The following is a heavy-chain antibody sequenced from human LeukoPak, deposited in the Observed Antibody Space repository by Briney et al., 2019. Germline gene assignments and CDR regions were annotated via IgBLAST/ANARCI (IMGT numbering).Heavy chain of an antibody. D-gene: IGHD3-16*01. CDR2: INGDGSNS. J-gene: IGHJ4*02. CDR3: ARTSPTSHFDF. V-gene: IGHV3-74*01. Sequence: GGSLRLPCVASGFTFTTYWMHWVRQAPGKGLVWVSRINGDGSNSNCADSVKGRFTISRDNARNTLYLQMNGLRAEDTALYYCARTSPTSHFDFWGQGTLVTVSS. CDR1: GFTFTTYW.